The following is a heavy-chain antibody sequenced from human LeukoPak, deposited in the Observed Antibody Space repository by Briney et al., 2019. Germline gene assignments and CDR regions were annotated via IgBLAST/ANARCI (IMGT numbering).Heavy chain of an antibody. Sequence: GASVKVSCKASGYTFTSYDINWVRQATGQGLEWMGWMNPNSGNTGYAQKFQGKVTMTRNTSISTAYMELSSLGSEDTAVYYCARASGWPNNWFDPWGQGTLVTVSS. V-gene: IGHV1-8*01. CDR3: ARASGWPNNWFDP. J-gene: IGHJ5*02. D-gene: IGHD6-19*01. CDR2: MNPNSGNT. CDR1: GYTFTSYD.